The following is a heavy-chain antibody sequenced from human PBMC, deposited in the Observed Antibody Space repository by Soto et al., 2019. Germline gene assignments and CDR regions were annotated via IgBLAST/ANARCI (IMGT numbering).Heavy chain of an antibody. CDR1: GFTFSSYS. V-gene: IGHV3-23*01. D-gene: IGHD3-16*02. CDR3: AKGLMITFGGVIVTPEEFDY. Sequence: GGSLRLSCAASGFTFSSYSMSWVRQAPGKGLEWVSAISGSGGSTYYADSVKGRFTISRDNSKNTLYLQMNSLRAEDTAVYYCAKGLMITFGGVIVTPEEFDYWGQGTLVTVSS. J-gene: IGHJ4*02. CDR2: ISGSGGST.